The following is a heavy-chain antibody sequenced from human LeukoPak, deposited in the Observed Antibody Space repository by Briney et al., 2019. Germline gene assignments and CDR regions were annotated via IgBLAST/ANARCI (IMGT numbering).Heavy chain of an antibody. CDR2: IWYDGSNK. J-gene: IGHJ6*03. V-gene: IGHV3-33*06. D-gene: IGHD3-3*01. CDR1: GFTFSSYG. CDR3: AKDGVLRFLEWLFDPYMDV. Sequence: SGGSLRLSCAASGFTFSSYGMRWVRQAPGKGLEWVAVIWYDGSNKYYADSVKGRFTISRDNSKNTLYLQMNSLRAEDTAVYYCAKDGVLRFLEWLFDPYMDVWGKGTTVTVSS.